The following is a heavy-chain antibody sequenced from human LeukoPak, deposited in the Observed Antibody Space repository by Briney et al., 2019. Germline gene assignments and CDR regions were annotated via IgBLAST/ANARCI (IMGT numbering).Heavy chain of an antibody. D-gene: IGHD6-19*01. CDR3: AKDGSGCFDY. Sequence: PGGSLRLSCAASGFTFSSYGMHWVRQAPGKGLEWVAVISYDGSNKYYADPVKGRFTISRDNSKNTLYLQMNSLRAEDTAVYYCAKDGSGCFDYWGQGTLVTVSS. V-gene: IGHV3-30*18. CDR2: ISYDGSNK. J-gene: IGHJ4*02. CDR1: GFTFSSYG.